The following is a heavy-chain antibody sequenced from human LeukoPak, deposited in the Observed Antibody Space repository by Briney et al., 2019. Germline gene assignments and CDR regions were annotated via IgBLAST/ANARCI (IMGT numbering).Heavy chain of an antibody. Sequence: GGSLRLSCAASGFTFSTFAIHWVRQAPGKGLEWVAVISHDGSSKYYADSVKGRFTISRDNSKNTLYLQMNSLRAGDTAVYYCAKVGTVYFPLDFWGQGTLVTVSS. CDR3: AKVGTVYFPLDF. CDR1: GFTFSTFA. D-gene: IGHD2/OR15-2a*01. V-gene: IGHV3-30*04. J-gene: IGHJ4*02. CDR2: ISHDGSSK.